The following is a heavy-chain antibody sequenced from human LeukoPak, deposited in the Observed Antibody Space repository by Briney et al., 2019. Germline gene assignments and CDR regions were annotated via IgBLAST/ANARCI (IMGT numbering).Heavy chain of an antibody. CDR1: GGSFSGYY. J-gene: IGHJ4*02. CDR2: INHSGST. CDR3: ARGLPHRLAVVPAAARRAYYFDY. D-gene: IGHD2-2*01. Sequence: SETLSLTCAVYGGSFSGYYWSWIRQPPGKGLEWIGEINHSGSTNYNPSLKSRVTISVDTSKNQFSLKLSSVTAADTAVYYCARGLPHRLAVVPAAARRAYYFDYWGQGTLVTVSS. V-gene: IGHV4-34*01.